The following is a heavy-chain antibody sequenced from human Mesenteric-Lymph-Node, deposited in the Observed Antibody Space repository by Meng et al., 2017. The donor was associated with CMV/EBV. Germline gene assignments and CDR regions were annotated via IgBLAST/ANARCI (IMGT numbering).Heavy chain of an antibody. Sequence: VSGGSISSSNWWSWVRQPPGKGLEWIGEIYHSGSTNYNPSLKSRVTISVDKSKNQFSPKLSSVTAADTAVYYCARAGFSGWYYFDYWGQGTLVTVSS. J-gene: IGHJ4*02. CDR1: GGSISSSNW. CDR3: ARAGFSGWYYFDY. D-gene: IGHD6-19*01. CDR2: IYHSGST. V-gene: IGHV4-4*02.